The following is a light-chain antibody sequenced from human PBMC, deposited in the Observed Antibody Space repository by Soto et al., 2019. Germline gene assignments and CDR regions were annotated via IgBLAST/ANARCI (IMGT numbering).Light chain of an antibody. Sequence: QAVVTQPPSVSGAPGQRVTISCTGSSSNIGAGYDVHWYQQLPGTAPKLLIYGNDNRPSGVPDRFSGSKSGTSVSLAITGLQVEDEADYYCQSYDTSLSSSVVFGGGTKVTVL. CDR2: GND. CDR3: QSYDTSLSSSVV. J-gene: IGLJ2*01. CDR1: SSNIGAGYD. V-gene: IGLV1-40*01.